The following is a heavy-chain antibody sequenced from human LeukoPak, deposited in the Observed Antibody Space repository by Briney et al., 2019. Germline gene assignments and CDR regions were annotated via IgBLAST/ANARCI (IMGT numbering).Heavy chain of an antibody. J-gene: IGHJ4*02. CDR1: GYTFRGNY. Sequence: ASVKVSCKASGYTFRGNYIHWLRQAPGQGLEWMGWIDANNGDTKSAQKFQGRVTMSRDTSISTAYMDLSSLSPDDAAVYYCARDPSSVTLYFFDYWGEGTLVTVSS. D-gene: IGHD4-11*01. V-gene: IGHV1-2*02. CDR3: ARDPSSVTLYFFDY. CDR2: IDANNGDT.